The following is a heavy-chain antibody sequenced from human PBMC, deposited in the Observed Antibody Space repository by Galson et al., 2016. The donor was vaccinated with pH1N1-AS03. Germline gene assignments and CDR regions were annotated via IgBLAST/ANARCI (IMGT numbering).Heavy chain of an antibody. CDR2: ISGYNGNT. J-gene: IGHJ6*02. CDR3: ASGDGALYYYYGLDV. D-gene: IGHD4-17*01. V-gene: IGHV1-18*04. Sequence: SVKVSCKASGYNFTNYGFNWVRQAPGQGLEWMGWISGYNGNTNYAQSLQGRVTMTTDTSTSTAYMELRSLRSDDTAVYYCASGDGALYYYYGLDVWGQGTTGTVSS. CDR1: GYNFTNYG.